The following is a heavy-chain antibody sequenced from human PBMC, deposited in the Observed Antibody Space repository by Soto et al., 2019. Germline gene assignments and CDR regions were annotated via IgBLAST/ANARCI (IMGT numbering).Heavy chain of an antibody. V-gene: IGHV4-31*03. D-gene: IGHD3-10*01. Sequence: QVQLQESGPGLVKPSQTLSLTCTVSGGSINSGGHYWSWIRQHPGKGLEWIGYIYYSGSTYYNPSLRGRLTISVETSKDQFSLKLNSVTAAATAVYYCASVSYSDGSGSPLHFDYWGQGTLVTVSS. J-gene: IGHJ4*02. CDR1: GGSINSGGHY. CDR2: IYYSGST. CDR3: ASVSYSDGSGSPLHFDY.